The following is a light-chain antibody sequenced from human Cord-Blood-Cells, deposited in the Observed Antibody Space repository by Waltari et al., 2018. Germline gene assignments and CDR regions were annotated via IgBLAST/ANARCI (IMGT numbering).Light chain of an antibody. CDR3: QQSYRTPLT. V-gene: IGKV1-39*01. Sequence: DIQMTQSPSSLSASVGDRVTITCRASQSISSYLNWYQQKPGKAPKLLIYAASSLQSGVPSRFSGSGSGTDFTLTISSLQPEDFATYDCQQSYRTPLTFGPGTKVDIK. CDR1: QSISSY. CDR2: AAS. J-gene: IGKJ3*01.